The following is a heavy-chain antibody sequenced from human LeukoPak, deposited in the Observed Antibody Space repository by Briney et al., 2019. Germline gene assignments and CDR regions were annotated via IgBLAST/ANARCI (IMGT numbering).Heavy chain of an antibody. V-gene: IGHV4-38-2*01. D-gene: IGHD6-13*01. J-gene: IGHJ4*02. CDR1: GYSISSGYY. CDR2: IYHSGST. Sequence: SETLSLTCAVSGYSISSGYYWGWIRQPPGKGLEWIGSIYHSGSTYYNPPLKSRVTISVDTSKNQFSLKLSSVTAADTAVYYCARHSSPLAGFDYWGQGTLVTVSS. CDR3: ARHSSPLAGFDY.